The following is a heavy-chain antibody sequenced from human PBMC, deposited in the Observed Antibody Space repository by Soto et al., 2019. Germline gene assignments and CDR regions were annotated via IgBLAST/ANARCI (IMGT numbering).Heavy chain of an antibody. CDR2: ISAYNGNT. V-gene: IGHV1-18*01. D-gene: IGHD3-22*01. CDR3: ARDLYYYDSSGYQYYFDY. CDR1: GYTFTSYG. Sequence: ASVKVSCKASGYTFTSYGISWVRQAPGQGLEWMGWISAYNGNTNYAQKLQGRVTMTTDTSTSTAYMELRSLRSDDTAVYYCARDLYYYDSSGYQYYFDYWGQGTLVTVSS. J-gene: IGHJ4*02.